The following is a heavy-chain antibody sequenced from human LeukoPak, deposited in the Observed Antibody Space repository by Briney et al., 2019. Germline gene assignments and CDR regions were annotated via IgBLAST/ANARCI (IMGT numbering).Heavy chain of an antibody. CDR2: IKQDGSEK. V-gene: IGHV3-7*01. D-gene: IGHD6-6*01. J-gene: IGHJ4*02. CDR3: AKYSNRWFDY. Sequence: GGSLRLSCSASGFTFSSHWMSWVRQAPGKGLEWVANIKQDGSEKYHVDPVKGRFTISRDNVKKSLYLQMDSLRAEDTAVYYCAKYSNRWFDYWGQGTLVTVSS. CDR1: GFTFSSHW.